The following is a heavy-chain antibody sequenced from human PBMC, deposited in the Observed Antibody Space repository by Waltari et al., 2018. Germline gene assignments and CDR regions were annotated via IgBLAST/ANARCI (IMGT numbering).Heavy chain of an antibody. CDR3: AKPFYNWDDPLDS. Sequence: EVQLLESGGDFVQPGGSLRLSCALSGFSFGSNAINWVRQAPGAGLGWVAAISVSDDTYYARSVDGRCTISRDTSRNTVYLHMNSLRAEDTAVYYCAKPFYNWDDPLDSWGQGTLVTVSS. CDR2: ISVSDDT. V-gene: IGHV3-23*01. J-gene: IGHJ4*02. D-gene: IGHD1-20*01. CDR1: GFSFGSNA.